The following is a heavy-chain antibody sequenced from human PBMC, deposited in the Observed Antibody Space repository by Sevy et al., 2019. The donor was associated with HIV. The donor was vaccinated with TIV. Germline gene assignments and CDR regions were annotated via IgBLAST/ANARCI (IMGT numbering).Heavy chain of an antibody. Sequence: GESRKISCAASGFTFSSYGMHWVRQAPGKGLEWVAVIWYDGSNKYYADSVKGRFTISRDNSRNTLYLQMNSLRAEDTAVYYCARPYRTDPFYYSGSGGYYYPSYFDYWGQGTLVTVSS. CDR1: GFTFSSYG. D-gene: IGHD3-22*01. J-gene: IGHJ4*02. CDR2: IWYDGSNK. V-gene: IGHV3-33*01. CDR3: ARPYRTDPFYYSGSGGYYYPSYFDY.